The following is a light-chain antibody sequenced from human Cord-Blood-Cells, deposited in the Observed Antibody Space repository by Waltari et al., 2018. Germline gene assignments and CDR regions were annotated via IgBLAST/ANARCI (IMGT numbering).Light chain of an antibody. V-gene: IGLV2-11*01. Sequence: QSALTQPRSVSGSPGQSVTISCTGTSSDVGGYNYLSWYQQHPGKATKLMIYDVSKRPSGVPDRFSGSKSGNTASLTISGLQAEDDADYYCCSYAGSYTWVFGGGTKLTVL. CDR2: DVS. J-gene: IGLJ3*02. CDR3: CSYAGSYTWV. CDR1: SSDVGGYNY.